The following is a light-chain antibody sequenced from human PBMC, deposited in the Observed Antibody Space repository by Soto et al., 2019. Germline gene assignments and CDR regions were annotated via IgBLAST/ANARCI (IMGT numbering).Light chain of an antibody. CDR1: QSVSSSY. J-gene: IGKJ1*01. CDR3: QQDYNMPWT. V-gene: IGKV3D-7*01. Sequence: EIVLTQSPATLSLSPGERATLSCRASQSVSSSYLSWYQQKPGQAPRLLIYGASTRATGIPARFSGSGSGTDFTLTISSLQREDFAVYYCQQDYNMPWTFGQGTKVDI. CDR2: GAS.